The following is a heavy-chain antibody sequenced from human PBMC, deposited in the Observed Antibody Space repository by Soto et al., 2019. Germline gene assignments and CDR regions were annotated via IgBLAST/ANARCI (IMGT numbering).Heavy chain of an antibody. V-gene: IGHV3-66*01. CDR3: ASSPNAGP. CDR2: IYSGGSI. J-gene: IGHJ5*02. Sequence: EVQLVESGGGLVQPGGSLRLSCAASGFSVSSNYMRWVRQPPGKGLEWVSLIYSGGSIFYADSVKGRFIISRDSSKNILYLQMHNLRAADTAVYYCASSPNAGPWGQGILVTVSS. CDR1: GFSVSSNY. D-gene: IGHD3-10*01.